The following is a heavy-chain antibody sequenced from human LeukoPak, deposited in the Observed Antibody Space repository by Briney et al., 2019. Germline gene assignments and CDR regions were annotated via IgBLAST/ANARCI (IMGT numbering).Heavy chain of an antibody. Sequence: GGSLRLSCAASGFTFSSYAMSWVRQAPGEGLEWVSAISGSGGSTYYADSVKGRFTISRDNSKNTLYLQMNSLRAEDTAVYYCAKGSYYYSSGSFYFDYWGQGTLVTVSS. CDR3: AKGSYYYSSGSFYFDY. J-gene: IGHJ4*02. CDR1: GFTFSSYA. CDR2: ISGSGGST. V-gene: IGHV3-23*01. D-gene: IGHD3-22*01.